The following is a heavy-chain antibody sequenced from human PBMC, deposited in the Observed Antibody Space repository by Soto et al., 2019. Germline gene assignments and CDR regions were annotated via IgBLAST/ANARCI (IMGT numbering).Heavy chain of an antibody. J-gene: IGHJ5*02. CDR1: GDSISSTNW. Sequence: SETLSLTCGVSGDSISSTNWWHWVRQPPGKGLEWIGEMHHSGTTNYNPSLKSRVAISVDKSKNQFSLKLNSVTAADTAVYYCARVRQYCSATSCYLDPWGQGTLLTVSS. CDR2: MHHSGTT. V-gene: IGHV4-4*02. D-gene: IGHD2-2*01. CDR3: ARVRQYCSATSCYLDP.